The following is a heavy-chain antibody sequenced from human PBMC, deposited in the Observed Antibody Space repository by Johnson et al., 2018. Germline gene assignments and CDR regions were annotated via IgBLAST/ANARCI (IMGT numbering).Heavy chain of an antibody. V-gene: IGHV3-30*04. Sequence: QVQLVQSGGGVVQPGRSLRLSCAASGFSFSSYAMHWVRQAPGKGLEWVALISYDGSKTYYADSMKGRVTISRDNSKNTLYLQVNSLRGEDTAVYYCAREDCPLGTIVTPFDYWGEGTLVTVSS. CDR1: GFSFSSYA. D-gene: IGHD2-21*02. CDR2: ISYDGSKT. CDR3: AREDCPLGTIVTPFDY. J-gene: IGHJ4*02.